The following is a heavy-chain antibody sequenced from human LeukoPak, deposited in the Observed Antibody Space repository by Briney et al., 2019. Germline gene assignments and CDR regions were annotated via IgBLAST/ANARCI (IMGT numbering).Heavy chain of an antibody. Sequence: GGSLRLSCAASGFTFSSYGMHWVRQAPGKGLEWVAVISYDGSNKYYADSVKGRFTISRDNSKNTLYLQMNSLRAEVTAVYYCAKDWGSSDWFDPWGQGTLVTVSS. D-gene: IGHD3-16*01. CDR2: ISYDGSNK. CDR3: AKDWGSSDWFDP. V-gene: IGHV3-30*18. CDR1: GFTFSSYG. J-gene: IGHJ5*02.